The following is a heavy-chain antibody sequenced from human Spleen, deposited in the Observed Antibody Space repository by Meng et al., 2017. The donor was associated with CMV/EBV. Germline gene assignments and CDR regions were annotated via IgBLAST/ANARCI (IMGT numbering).Heavy chain of an antibody. CDR2: INPNSGGT. CDR1: GYNFTGYY. D-gene: IGHD6-25*01. J-gene: IGHJ5*02. V-gene: IGHV1-2*02. Sequence: CKASGYNFTGYYMHWVRQAPGQGLEWMGWINPNSGGTNYAQKFQGRVTMTRDTSISTAYMELSRLRSDDTAVYYCARVKDHSSGWFDPWGQGTLVTVSS. CDR3: ARVKDHSSGWFDP.